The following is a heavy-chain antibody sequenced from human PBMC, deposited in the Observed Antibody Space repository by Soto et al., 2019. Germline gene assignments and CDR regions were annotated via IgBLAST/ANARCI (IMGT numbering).Heavy chain of an antibody. V-gene: IGHV5-51*01. J-gene: IGHJ4*02. CDR2: IYLGDSNT. Sequence: GESLKISCKTSGYSFRSYWIGWVRQMPGKGLEWMGIIYLGDSNTRYSPSFQGQVTISADKSISTAFLQWSSLKAADSAIYYCARHLHSDSVHITPVSPDFWGQGTLVTVSS. D-gene: IGHD4-4*01. CDR1: GYSFRSYW. CDR3: ARHLHSDSVHITPVSPDF.